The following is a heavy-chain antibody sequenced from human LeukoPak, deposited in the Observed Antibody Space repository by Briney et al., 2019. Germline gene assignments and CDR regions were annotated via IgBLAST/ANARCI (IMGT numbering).Heavy chain of an antibody. CDR1: GYTFTSYG. Sequence: GASVKVSCKASGYTFTSYGISWVRQAPGQGLEWMGWISAYNGNTNYAQKLQGKVTMTTDTSTSTAYMELRSLRSDDTAVYYCARHEWYQPLRTGRAFDIWGQGTMVTVSS. CDR2: ISAYNGNT. J-gene: IGHJ3*02. V-gene: IGHV1-18*01. CDR3: ARHEWYQPLRTGRAFDI. D-gene: IGHD2-2*01.